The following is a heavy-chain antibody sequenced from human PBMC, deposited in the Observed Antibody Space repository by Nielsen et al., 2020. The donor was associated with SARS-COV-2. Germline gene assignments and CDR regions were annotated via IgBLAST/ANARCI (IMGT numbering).Heavy chain of an antibody. CDR1: GFTFRNAW. CDR2: ISGSGSNT. CDR3: ARNTFFDF. J-gene: IGHJ4*02. Sequence: GESLKISCVASGFTFRNAWMTWVRQAPGKGLEWVSAISGSGSNTYYIDSVKGRFTISEDSSKNTVSLQMNSLRAEDTAVYFCARNTFFDFWGQGTLVTVSS. V-gene: IGHV3-23*01.